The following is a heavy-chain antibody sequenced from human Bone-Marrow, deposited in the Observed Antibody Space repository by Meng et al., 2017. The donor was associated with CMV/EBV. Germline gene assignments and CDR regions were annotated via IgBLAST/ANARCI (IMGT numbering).Heavy chain of an antibody. D-gene: IGHD2-2*01. CDR1: GFTFSSYA. CDR2: ISGSGGST. J-gene: IGHJ6*02. Sequence: GESLKISCAASGFTFSSYAMSWVRQAPGKGLEWVSAISGSGGSTYYADSVKGRFTISRDNSKNTLYLQMNSLRAEDTAVYYCAVVPAAKGSYYYYGMDVWGQGPTVTVSS. CDR3: AVVPAAKGSYYYYGMDV. V-gene: IGHV3-23*01.